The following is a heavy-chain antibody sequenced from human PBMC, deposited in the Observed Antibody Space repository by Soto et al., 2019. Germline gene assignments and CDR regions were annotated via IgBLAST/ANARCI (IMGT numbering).Heavy chain of an antibody. CDR2: IYPADSDT. Sequence: GESLKISCQASGYSFANYWIAWVRQMPGKGLEWVGIIYPADSDTKYSPSFRGQVTISADKSISTAYLQWSSLKASDTAMYYCATSIAVAVYTGDAFDIWGQGTMVTVSS. J-gene: IGHJ3*02. CDR3: ATSIAVAVYTGDAFDI. V-gene: IGHV5-51*01. CDR1: GYSFANYW. D-gene: IGHD6-19*01.